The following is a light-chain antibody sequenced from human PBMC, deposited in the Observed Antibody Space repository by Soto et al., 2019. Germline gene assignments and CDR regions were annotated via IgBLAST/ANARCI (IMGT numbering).Light chain of an antibody. V-gene: IGLV2-8*01. CDR3: SSYTSISTYV. CDR1: SSDVGGYKY. J-gene: IGLJ1*01. CDR2: EVS. Sequence: QSVLPQPPSASGSPGQSVTISCTGTSSDVGGYKYVSWYQQHPGKAPKLMIYEVSKRPSGVPDRFSGSKSGNTASLTVSGLQAEDEADYYCSSYTSISTYVFGTGTKVTV.